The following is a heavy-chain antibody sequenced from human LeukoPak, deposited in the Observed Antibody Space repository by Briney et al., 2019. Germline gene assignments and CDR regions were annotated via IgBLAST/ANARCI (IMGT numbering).Heavy chain of an antibody. CDR3: AREASSGYRPFDI. CDR2: ISSSGSTI. V-gene: IGHV3-48*03. Sequence: GGSLRLSCAASGFTFNTYAMHWVRQAPGKGLEWVSYISSSGSTIYYADSVKGRFIISRDNAKNSLYLQMNSLRAEDTAVYYCAREASSGYRPFDIWGQGTMVTVSS. D-gene: IGHD3-22*01. J-gene: IGHJ3*02. CDR1: GFTFNTYA.